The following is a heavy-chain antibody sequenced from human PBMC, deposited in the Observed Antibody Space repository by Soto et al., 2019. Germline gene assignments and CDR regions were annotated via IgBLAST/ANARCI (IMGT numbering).Heavy chain of an antibody. J-gene: IGHJ4*02. D-gene: IGHD3-3*01. CDR1: GGSISSYY. Sequence: SETLSLTCTVSGGSISSYYWSWIRQPPGKGLEWIGYIYYSGSTNYNPSLKSRVTISVDTSKNQFSLKLSSVTAADTAVYYCARRILYYDFWSGYFDYWGQGTLVTVSS. V-gene: IGHV4-59*08. CDR3: ARRILYYDFWSGYFDY. CDR2: IYYSGST.